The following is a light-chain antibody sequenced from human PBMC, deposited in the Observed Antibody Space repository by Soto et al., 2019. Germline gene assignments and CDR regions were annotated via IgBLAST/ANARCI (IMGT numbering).Light chain of an antibody. CDR1: QSVLYNSNNKNY. V-gene: IGKV4-1*01. Sequence: DIVMTQSPDSLAVSLGERATINCKSSQSVLYNSNNKNYLAWYQQKPGQPPKLLIYWASTRESGVPDRFSGSGSGTDFTLTISSLQAEDVAVYYCQQYYSTLTFGPGTKVEIK. CDR2: WAS. J-gene: IGKJ3*01. CDR3: QQYYSTLT.